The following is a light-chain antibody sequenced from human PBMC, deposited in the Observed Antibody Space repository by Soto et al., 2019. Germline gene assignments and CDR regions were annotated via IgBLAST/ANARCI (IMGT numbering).Light chain of an antibody. CDR1: QSISTW. CDR2: KAS. Sequence: DIQMTQSPSTLSASVGDRVTITCRASQSISTWLAWYQQKPGKAPNLLIYKASTLASGVPARFSGSGSGTEFTLTISSLQPDDFATYYCQQYSDYSWTFGQGTKVEIK. V-gene: IGKV1-5*03. J-gene: IGKJ1*01. CDR3: QQYSDYSWT.